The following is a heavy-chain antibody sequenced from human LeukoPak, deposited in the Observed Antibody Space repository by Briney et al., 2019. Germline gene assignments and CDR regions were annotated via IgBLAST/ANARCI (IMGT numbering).Heavy chain of an antibody. CDR2: ISSSSSTI. J-gene: IGHJ4*02. D-gene: IGHD3-22*01. Sequence: PGGSLRLSCAASRFTFSSYSMNWVRQAPGKGLEWVSYISSSSSTIYYADSVKGRFTISRDNAKNSLYLQMNSLRAEDTAVYYCARDPGGYYYDSSGYWEFDYWGQGTLVTVSS. CDR1: RFTFSSYS. CDR3: ARDPGGYYYDSSGYWEFDY. V-gene: IGHV3-48*04.